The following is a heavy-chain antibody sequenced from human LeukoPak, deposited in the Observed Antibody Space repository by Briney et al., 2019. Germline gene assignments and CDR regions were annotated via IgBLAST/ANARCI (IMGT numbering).Heavy chain of an antibody. CDR3: ARGHSSGVDYFDY. V-gene: IGHV4-39*01. Sequence: SETLSLTCTVSGGSISGSYWSWIRQPPGKGLEWIGSIYYSGSTYYNPSLKSRVTISVDTSKNQFSLKLSSVTAADTAVYYCARGHSSGVDYFDYWGQGTLVTVSS. J-gene: IGHJ4*02. CDR2: IYYSGST. D-gene: IGHD3-22*01. CDR1: GGSISGSY.